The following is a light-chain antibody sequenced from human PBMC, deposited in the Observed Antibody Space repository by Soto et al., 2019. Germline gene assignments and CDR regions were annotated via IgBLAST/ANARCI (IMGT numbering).Light chain of an antibody. Sequence: DIVLTQSPGTLSLSPGERATLSCRASQSVSSSYLAWYQQTPGQAPRLLFYGASSRATGIPDWFSGSGSGTDFTLTISRLEPEDVAVYYFQQYGSSPMYTFGQGTKLEIK. CDR2: GAS. J-gene: IGKJ2*01. CDR1: QSVSSSY. V-gene: IGKV3-20*01. CDR3: QQYGSSPMYT.